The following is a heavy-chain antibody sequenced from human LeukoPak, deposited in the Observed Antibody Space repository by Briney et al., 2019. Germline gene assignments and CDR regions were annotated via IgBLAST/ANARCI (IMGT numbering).Heavy chain of an antibody. J-gene: IGHJ6*04. CDR3: SRAVYYGSGSPISLDV. D-gene: IGHD3-10*01. CDR2: TSSRNNGEAT. Sequence: RDLRLYGSASSFTFSDYYMGRVGQGQGHGLEGGGYTSSRNNGEATEFPGSVNGRFTISSDDSKNSAYLQMNSVKTEDSRVYYCSRAVYYGSGSPISLDVWGEGTTVTVSS. V-gene: IGHV3-49*04. CDR1: SFTFSDYY.